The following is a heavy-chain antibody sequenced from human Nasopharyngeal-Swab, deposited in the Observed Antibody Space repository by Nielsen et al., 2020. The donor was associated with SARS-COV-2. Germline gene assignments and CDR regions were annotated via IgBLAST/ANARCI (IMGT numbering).Heavy chain of an antibody. CDR2: IWYDGSNK. D-gene: IGHD3-10*01. CDR3: AKEAYVSIVRGVTPWFDP. Sequence: GESLKISCAASGFTFSSYGMYWVRQAPGKGLEWVAVIWYDGSNKYYADSVKGRFTISRDNSKNTLYLQMNSLRAEDTAVYYCAKEAYVSIVRGVTPWFDPWGQGTLVTVSS. CDR1: GFTFSSYG. V-gene: IGHV3-30*02. J-gene: IGHJ5*02.